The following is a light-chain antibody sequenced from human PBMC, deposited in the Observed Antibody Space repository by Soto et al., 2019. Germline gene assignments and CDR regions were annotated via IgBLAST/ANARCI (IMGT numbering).Light chain of an antibody. CDR3: QHYNDWPL. CDR1: QFVGRS. Sequence: ETVLTQSPATLSLSPGERATFSCRASQFVGRSLAWYQQKPGQAPRLLIYDASTRATGVPARFGGSGSGTEFTLTISSLQSEDFAVYYCQHYNDWPLFGPGTKVDIK. J-gene: IGKJ3*01. V-gene: IGKV3-15*01. CDR2: DAS.